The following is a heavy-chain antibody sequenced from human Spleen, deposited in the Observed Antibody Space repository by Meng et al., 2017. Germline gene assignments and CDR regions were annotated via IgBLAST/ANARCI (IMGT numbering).Heavy chain of an antibody. CDR2: INHSGST. Sequence: SETLSLTCTVSGGSISSGSYYWSWIRQPAGKGLEWIGEINHSGSTNYNPSLESRATISVDTSQNNLSLKLSSVTAADSAVYYCARGVDIVATMGGAFDFWGQGTLVTVSS. J-gene: IGHJ4*02. CDR3: ARGVDIVATMGGAFDF. V-gene: IGHV4-61*10. CDR1: GGSISSGSYY. D-gene: IGHD5-12*01.